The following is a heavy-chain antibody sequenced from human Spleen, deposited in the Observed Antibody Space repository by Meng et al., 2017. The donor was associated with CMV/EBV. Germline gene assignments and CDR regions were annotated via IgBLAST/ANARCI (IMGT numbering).Heavy chain of an antibody. V-gene: IGHV1-8*01. CDR2: MNPNSGNT. Sequence: KASGGTFTSYDINWVRQATGQGLEWMGWMNPNSGNTGYAQKFQGRVTMTRNTSISTAYMELSSLRSEDTAVYYYARGGITMIAGSDYWGQGTLVTVSS. D-gene: IGHD3-22*01. CDR3: ARGGITMIAGSDY. CDR1: GGTFTSYD. J-gene: IGHJ4*02.